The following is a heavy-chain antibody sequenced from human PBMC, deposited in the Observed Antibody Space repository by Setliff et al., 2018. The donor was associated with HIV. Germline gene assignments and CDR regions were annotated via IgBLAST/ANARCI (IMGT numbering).Heavy chain of an antibody. CDR2: INAGNGNT. Sequence: GASVKVSCKPSGYTFTTYGLSWVRQAPGQGLEWMGWINAGNGNTKYSQKFQGRVTITRDTSASTAYMELSSLRSEDTAVYYCARFPVYYGSGSYYKPFDYWGQGTLVTVSS. CDR3: ARFPVYYGSGSYYKPFDY. J-gene: IGHJ4*02. CDR1: GYTFTTYG. D-gene: IGHD3-10*01. V-gene: IGHV1-3*01.